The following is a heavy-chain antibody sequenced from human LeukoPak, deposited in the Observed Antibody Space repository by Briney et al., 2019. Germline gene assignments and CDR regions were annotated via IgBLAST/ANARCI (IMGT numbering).Heavy chain of an antibody. CDR3: ARVLYPSKITGTTVDY. V-gene: IGHV4-30-4*01. CDR2: IYYSGST. D-gene: IGHD1-7*01. Sequence: SETLSLTCTVSGGSISSGDYYWSWIRQPPGKGQEWIGYIYYSGSTYYNPSLKSRVTISVDTSKNQFSLKLSSVTAADTAVYYCARVLYPSKITGTTVDYWGQGTLVTVSS. J-gene: IGHJ4*02. CDR1: GGSISSGDYY.